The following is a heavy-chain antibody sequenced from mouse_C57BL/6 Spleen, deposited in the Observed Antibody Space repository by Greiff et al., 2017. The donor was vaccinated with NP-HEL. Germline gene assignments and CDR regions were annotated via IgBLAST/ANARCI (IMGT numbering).Heavy chain of an antibody. V-gene: IGHV5-4*01. CDR3: ARARGSWFAY. CDR2: ISDGGSYT. Sequence: EVQLVESGGGLVKPGGSLKLSCAASGFTFSSYAMSWVRQTPEKRLEWVATISDGGSYTYYPDNVKGRFTISRDNAKNNLYLQMSHLKSEDTAMYYCARARGSWFAYWGQGTLVTVSA. D-gene: IGHD3-1*01. J-gene: IGHJ3*01. CDR1: GFTFSSYA.